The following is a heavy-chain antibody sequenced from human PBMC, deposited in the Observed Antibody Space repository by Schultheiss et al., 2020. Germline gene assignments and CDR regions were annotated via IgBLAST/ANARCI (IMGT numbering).Heavy chain of an antibody. CDR3: EATGYYGSGSLG. V-gene: IGHV4-39*07. CDR2: IYYSGST. CDR1: GGSISSSSYY. J-gene: IGHJ4*02. Sequence: SETLSLTCTVSGGSISSSSYYWGWIRQPAGKGLEWIGRIYYSGSTYYNPSLKSRVTISVDTSKNQFSLKLSSVTAADTAVYYCEATGYYGSGSLGWGQGTLVTVSS. D-gene: IGHD3-10*01.